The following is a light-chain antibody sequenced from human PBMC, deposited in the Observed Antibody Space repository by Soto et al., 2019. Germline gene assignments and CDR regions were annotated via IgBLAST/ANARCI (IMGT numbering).Light chain of an antibody. V-gene: IGKV1-39*01. CDR3: QQSYSTLAIT. Sequence: DIQFTQSPSFLSASVGDRVSITCRASQGISSYLNWYQQKPGKAPKLLIYAASSLQSGVPSRFSGSGSGTDFTLTISSLQPEDFATYYCQQSYSTLAITFGQGTRLEIK. CDR2: AAS. J-gene: IGKJ5*01. CDR1: QGISSY.